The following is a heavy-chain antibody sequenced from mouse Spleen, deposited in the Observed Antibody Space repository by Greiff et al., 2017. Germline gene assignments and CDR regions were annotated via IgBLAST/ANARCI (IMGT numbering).Heavy chain of an antibody. V-gene: IGHV5-6-2*01. Sequence: EVKVVESGGGLVKPGGSLKLSCAASGFTFSSYAMSWVRQTPEKRLEWVAAINSNGGSTYYPDTVKDRFTISRDNAKNTLYLQMSSLRSEDTALYYCARHTYYSNFEGYFDVWGAGTTVTVSS. CDR2: INSNGGST. D-gene: IGHD2-5*01. J-gene: IGHJ1*01. CDR3: ARHTYYSNFEGYFDV. CDR1: GFTFSSYA.